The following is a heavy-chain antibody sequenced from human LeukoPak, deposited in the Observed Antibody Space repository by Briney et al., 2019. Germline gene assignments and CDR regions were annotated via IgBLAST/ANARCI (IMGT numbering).Heavy chain of an antibody. V-gene: IGHV3-53*01. CDR1: GFTVSSNY. Sequence: PGGSLRLSCAASGFTVSSNYMSWVRQAPGKGLEWVSIIYSAGSTYYADSVRRRFTISRDSSKNTVSLQMNSLRVDDTAVYFCASGGTGARKYYSDPFHYWGQGTLVTVSS. CDR2: IYSAGST. CDR3: ASGGTGARKYYSDPFHY. J-gene: IGHJ4*02. D-gene: IGHD3-10*01.